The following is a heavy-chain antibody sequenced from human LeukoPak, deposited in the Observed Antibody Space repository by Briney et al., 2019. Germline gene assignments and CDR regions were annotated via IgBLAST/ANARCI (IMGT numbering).Heavy chain of an antibody. J-gene: IGHJ5*02. D-gene: IGHD2-8*01. CDR2: ISTSRTTI. CDR1: GFTFSSYS. CDR3: ARGAAMDGPYNWFDP. Sequence: GGSLRLSCAASGFTFSSYSMNWVRQAPGKGLEWVSYISTSRTTIYYADSVKGRFTISTDNATNSVDLQMNSLRAEDTAVYYCARGAAMDGPYNWFDPWGQGTLVTVSS. V-gene: IGHV3-48*01.